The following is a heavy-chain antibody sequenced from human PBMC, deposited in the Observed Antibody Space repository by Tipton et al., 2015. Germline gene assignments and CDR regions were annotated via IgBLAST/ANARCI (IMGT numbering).Heavy chain of an antibody. Sequence: QLVQSGAEVKKPGASVKVSCKASGYIFTSYGISWVRQAPGQGLEWMGWISVYNGKTNYAQKLQGRVTMTTDTSTSTAYMELRSLRSDDTAVYFCARNTYNNSPFYFDYWGQGTLVTVSS. CDR3: ARNTYNNSPFYFDY. J-gene: IGHJ4*02. D-gene: IGHD4-11*01. CDR1: GYIFTSYG. V-gene: IGHV1-18*01. CDR2: ISVYNGKT.